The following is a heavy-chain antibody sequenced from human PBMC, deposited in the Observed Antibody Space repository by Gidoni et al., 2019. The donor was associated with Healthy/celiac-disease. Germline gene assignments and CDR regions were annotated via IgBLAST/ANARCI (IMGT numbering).Heavy chain of an antibody. V-gene: IGHV4-34*01. CDR1: GGSFSGYY. Sequence: QVQLQQWGAGLLKPSETLSLTCAVYGGSFSGYYWSWIRQPPGKGLEWIGEINHSGSTNSNPSLKSRVTISVDTSKNQFSLKLSSVTAADTAVYYCARGIGVAVAGSPVFDYWGQGTLVTVSS. D-gene: IGHD6-19*01. J-gene: IGHJ4*02. CDR3: ARGIGVAVAGSPVFDY. CDR2: INHSGST.